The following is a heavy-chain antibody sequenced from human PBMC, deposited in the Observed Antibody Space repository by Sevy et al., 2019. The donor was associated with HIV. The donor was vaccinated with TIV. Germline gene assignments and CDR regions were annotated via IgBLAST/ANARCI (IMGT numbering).Heavy chain of an antibody. CDR1: GFTFTSYS. CDR2: ISSYSYI. J-gene: IGHJ4*02. V-gene: IGHV3-21*01. Sequence: GVSLRLSCEASGFTFTSYSMNWVRQAPGKGLEWVSSISSYSYISYADSVKGRFTVSRDNAKNSLYLQMSSLRAEDMAVYYCARDGGNYFDYWGLGTLVTVSS. CDR3: ARDGGNYFDY. D-gene: IGHD2-15*01.